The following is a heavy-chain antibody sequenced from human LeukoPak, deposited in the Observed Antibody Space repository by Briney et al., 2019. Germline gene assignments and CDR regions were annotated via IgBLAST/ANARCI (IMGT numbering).Heavy chain of an antibody. Sequence: GGSLRLSCAASGFTFSSYWMSWVRQAPGKGLEWVANIKQDGSEKYYVDSVKSRFTISRDNAKNSLYLQMNSLRAEDTAVYYCARVPYYGSGRPYFDYWGQGTLVTVSS. V-gene: IGHV3-7*01. D-gene: IGHD3-10*01. J-gene: IGHJ4*02. CDR2: IKQDGSEK. CDR3: ARVPYYGSGRPYFDY. CDR1: GFTFSSYW.